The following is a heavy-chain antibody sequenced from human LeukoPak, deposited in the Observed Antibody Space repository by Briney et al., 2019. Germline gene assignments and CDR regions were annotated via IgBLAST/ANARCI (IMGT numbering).Heavy chain of an antibody. CDR1: GFTFSNYW. CDR2: IKQDGSEK. CDR3: ARGSTYYDSSGQVPFDY. Sequence: GGSLRLSCVASGFTFSNYWMTWVRQAPGKGLEWVANIKQDGSEKYYVDSVRGRFAISRDNAKNSLYLQMNSLRAEDTAVYYCARGSTYYDSSGQVPFDYWGQGTLVTVSS. D-gene: IGHD3-22*01. J-gene: IGHJ4*02. V-gene: IGHV3-7*01.